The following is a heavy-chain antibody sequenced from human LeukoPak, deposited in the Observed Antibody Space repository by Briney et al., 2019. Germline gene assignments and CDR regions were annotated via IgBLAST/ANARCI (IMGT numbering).Heavy chain of an antibody. CDR2: ISSGASTM. V-gene: IGHV3-48*03. CDR1: GFMFRSFE. Sequence: GGSLRLSCAASGFMFRSFEMYWGRQAPGKGLGLVSYISSGASTMYYADSAKGRFTISRDNARNSLFLQMNSLRAEDTAVYYCALLAVASDFDYWGQGTLVTVSS. D-gene: IGHD6-19*01. J-gene: IGHJ4*02. CDR3: ALLAVASDFDY.